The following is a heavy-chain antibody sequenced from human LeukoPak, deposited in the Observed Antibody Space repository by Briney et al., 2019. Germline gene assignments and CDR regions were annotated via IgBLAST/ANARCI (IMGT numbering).Heavy chain of an antibody. Sequence: GGSLRLSCAASGFTFSKYWLHWVRQPPGRGLVWLARINPDDKSTSYADSVKGRFTISRDNSKSTLYLQMNSLRDDDSAAYFCARVYLERLTAGYFDHWGQGTQVTVTP. V-gene: IGHV3-74*01. D-gene: IGHD2-8*01. CDR1: GFTFSKYW. CDR2: INPDDKST. J-gene: IGHJ4*02. CDR3: ARVYLERLTAGYFDH.